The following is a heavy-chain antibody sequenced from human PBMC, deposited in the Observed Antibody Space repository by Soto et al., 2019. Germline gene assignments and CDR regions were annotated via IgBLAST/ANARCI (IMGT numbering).Heavy chain of an antibody. CDR1: GGPISSNNW. D-gene: IGHD2-2*01. Sequence: QVQLQESGPGLVEPSGTLSLTCAVSGGPISSNNWWRWVRQPPGKGLEWIGEIHHDTGTNYNTSLSSRVTISVDKSKNQLSLNLTSVTAADAAIYDCARMPDSSYAMDVWGQGTTVTVSS. CDR3: ARMPDSSYAMDV. V-gene: IGHV4-4*02. J-gene: IGHJ6*02. CDR2: IHHDTGT.